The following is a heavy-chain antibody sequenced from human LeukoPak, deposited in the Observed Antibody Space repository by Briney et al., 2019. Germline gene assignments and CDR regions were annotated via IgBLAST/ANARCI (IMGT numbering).Heavy chain of an antibody. CDR3: ASQTSSANYYMDV. CDR1: GFTVSSNY. CDR2: IYSGGST. V-gene: IGHV3-53*01. Sequence: GGSLRLSCAASGFTVSSNYMSWVRQAPGKGLEWVSVIYSGGSTYYADSVKGRFTISRDNSKNTLYLQMNSLRAEDTAVYYCASQTSSANYYMDVWGKGTTVTVSS. J-gene: IGHJ6*03.